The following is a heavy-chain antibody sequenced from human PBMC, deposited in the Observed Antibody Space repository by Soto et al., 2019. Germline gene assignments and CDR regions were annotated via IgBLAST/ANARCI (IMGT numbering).Heavy chain of an antibody. Sequence: QVQLVESGGGVVQPGRSLRLSCAASGFTFSSYGMHWVRQAPGKGLEWVAVIWYDGSNKYYADSVKGRFTISRDNSKNTLYLHMNSLRAEDTAVYYCARAGTTIFGVVIIPSYYMDVWGKGTTVTVSS. D-gene: IGHD3-3*01. V-gene: IGHV3-33*01. CDR1: GFTFSSYG. CDR2: IWYDGSNK. J-gene: IGHJ6*03. CDR3: ARAGTTIFGVVIIPSYYMDV.